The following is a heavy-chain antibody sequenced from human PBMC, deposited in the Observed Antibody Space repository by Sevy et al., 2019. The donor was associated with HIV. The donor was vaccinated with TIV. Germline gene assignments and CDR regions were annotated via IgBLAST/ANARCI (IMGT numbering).Heavy chain of an antibody. CDR2: IKSKTDGGTT. J-gene: IGHJ4*02. V-gene: IGHV3-15*01. Sequence: GGSLRLSCAASGFTFSNAWMSWVRQAPGKGLEWVGRIKSKTDGGTTDYAAPVKGRFTISRDDSKNTLYLQMNSLKTEDTAVYYCTTEIVVVVAATSTPTIDYWGQGTLVTVSS. CDR1: GFTFSNAW. D-gene: IGHD2-15*01. CDR3: TTEIVVVVAATSTPTIDY.